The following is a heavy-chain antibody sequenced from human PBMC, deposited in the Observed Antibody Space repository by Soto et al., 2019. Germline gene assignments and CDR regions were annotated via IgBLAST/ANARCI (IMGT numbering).Heavy chain of an antibody. CDR1: GYTFTTYG. J-gene: IGHJ4*02. V-gene: IGHV1-18*01. D-gene: IGHD6-19*01. CDR2: INAYNGNT. Sequence: QVQLVQSGAEVKKPGASVKVSCKASGYTFTTYGISWVQQAPGQGLEWMGWINAYNGNTNYAQKLQGRVTMTTDTSTSTAYMELRSLRSYDTAVYYCARDPLADTYFDYWGQGTLVTVSS. CDR3: ARDPLADTYFDY.